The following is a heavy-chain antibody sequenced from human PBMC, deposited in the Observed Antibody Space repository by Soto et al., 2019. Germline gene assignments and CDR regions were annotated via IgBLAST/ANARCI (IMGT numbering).Heavy chain of an antibody. CDR3: AREGCYSSSWYQSNWFDP. D-gene: IGHD6-13*01. Sequence: SETLSLTCTVSGGSISSYYWSWIRQPAGKGLEWIGRIYTSGSTNYNPSLKSRVTMSVDTSKNQFSLKLSSVTAADTAVYYCAREGCYSSSWYQSNWFDPWGQGTLVTVS. CDR2: IYTSGST. J-gene: IGHJ5*02. CDR1: GGSISSYY. V-gene: IGHV4-4*07.